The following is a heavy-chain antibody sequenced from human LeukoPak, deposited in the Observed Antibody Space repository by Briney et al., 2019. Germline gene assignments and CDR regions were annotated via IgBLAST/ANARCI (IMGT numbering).Heavy chain of an antibody. Sequence: GASVKVSCKASGYTFTSYGISWVRQAPGQGLEWMGIINPSGGSTSYAQKFQGRVTMTRDTSTSTVYMELSSLRSEDTAVYYCARGWELLHSLEGWFDPWGQGTLVTVSS. D-gene: IGHD1-26*01. CDR3: ARGWELLHSLEGWFDP. CDR2: INPSGGST. V-gene: IGHV1-46*01. CDR1: GYTFTSYG. J-gene: IGHJ5*02.